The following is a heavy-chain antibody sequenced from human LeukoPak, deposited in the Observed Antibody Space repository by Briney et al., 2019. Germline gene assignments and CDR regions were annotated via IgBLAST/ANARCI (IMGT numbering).Heavy chain of an antibody. CDR2: TYYRSKWYN. CDR3: ARDFGTTGWHTFDY. J-gene: IGHJ4*02. CDR1: GDSVSSKNGA. Sequence: SQTLSLTCVVSGDSVSSKNGAWNWIRQSPSRGLEWLGRTYYRSKWYNDYAESMEGRMTISQDTSKNQYSLHLNAVTPDDTAVYYCARDFGTTGWHTFDYWGQGTLVTVSS. D-gene: IGHD6-19*01. V-gene: IGHV6-1*01.